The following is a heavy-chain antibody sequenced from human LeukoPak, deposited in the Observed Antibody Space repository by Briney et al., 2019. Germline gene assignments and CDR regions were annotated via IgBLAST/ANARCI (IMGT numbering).Heavy chain of an antibody. CDR3: ARDLVTTVTTSAFDI. J-gene: IGHJ3*02. D-gene: IGHD4-17*01. CDR1: GFTFSSYE. CDR2: INSDGSST. V-gene: IGHV3-74*01. Sequence: GGSLRLSCAASGFTFSSYEMNWVRQAPGKGLVWVSRINSDGSSTSYADSVKGRFTISRDNAKNTLYLQMNSLRAEDTAVYYCARDLVTTVTTSAFDIWGQGTMVTVSS.